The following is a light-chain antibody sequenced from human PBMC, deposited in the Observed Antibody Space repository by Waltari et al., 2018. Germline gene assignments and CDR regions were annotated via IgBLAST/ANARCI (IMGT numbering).Light chain of an antibody. CDR1: KSVSSN. CDR3: QQYNNWPPRT. J-gene: IGKJ2*02. Sequence: EIWMTQSPATLSVSPGERATLSCRASKSVSSNLAWYQQKPGQAPRLLIYGASTRATRIPAMFSGRGSGTEFTLTISSLQSEDFAVYYCQQYNNWPPRTFGQGSKLEIK. CDR2: GAS. V-gene: IGKV3-15*01.